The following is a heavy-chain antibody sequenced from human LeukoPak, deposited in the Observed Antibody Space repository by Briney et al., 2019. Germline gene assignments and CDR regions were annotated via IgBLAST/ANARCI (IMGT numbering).Heavy chain of an antibody. D-gene: IGHD1-26*01. CDR2: INPNSGGT. V-gene: IGHV1-2*04. J-gene: IGHJ4*02. CDR3: ARDGGVGARAFDY. Sequence: GASVKVSCKASGYTFTGYYMRWVRQAPGQGLEWMGWINPNSGGTNYAQKFQGWVTMTRDTSISTAYMELSRLRSDDTAVYYCARDGGVGARAFDYWGQGTLVTVSS. CDR1: GYTFTGYY.